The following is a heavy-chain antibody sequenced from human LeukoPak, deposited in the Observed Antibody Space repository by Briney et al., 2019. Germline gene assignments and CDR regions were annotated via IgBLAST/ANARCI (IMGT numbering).Heavy chain of an antibody. J-gene: IGHJ6*02. CDR3: ARGILRYFDWTPPSMAYYYYGMDV. V-gene: IGHV1-69*13. D-gene: IGHD3-9*01. Sequence: SVTVSCKASGGTFSSYAISWVRQAPGQGLEWMGGIIPIFGTANYAQKFQGRVTITADESTSTAYMELSSLRSEDTAVYYCARGILRYFDWTPPSMAYYYYGMDVWGQGTTVTVSS. CDR2: IIPIFGTA. CDR1: GGTFSSYA.